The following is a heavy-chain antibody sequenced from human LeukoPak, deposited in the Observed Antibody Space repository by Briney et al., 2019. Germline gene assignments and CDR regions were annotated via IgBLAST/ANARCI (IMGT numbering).Heavy chain of an antibody. CDR2: IYYSGST. D-gene: IGHD4-23*01. CDR3: ARDLRGGKYDY. Sequence: PSETLSLTCTVSGGSISSYYWSWIRQPPGKGLECIGYIYYSGSTNYNPSLKSRVTISVDTSKNQFSLKLSSVTAADTAVYYCARDLRGGKYDYWGQGTLVTVSS. V-gene: IGHV4-59*01. CDR1: GGSISSYY. J-gene: IGHJ4*02.